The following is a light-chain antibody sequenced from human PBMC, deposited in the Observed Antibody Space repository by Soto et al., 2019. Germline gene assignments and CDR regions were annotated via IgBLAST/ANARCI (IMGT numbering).Light chain of an antibody. CDR2: DAS. V-gene: IGKV1-5*01. J-gene: IGKJ1*01. CDR1: QSVDIW. CDR3: QQYNTYSWT. Sequence: DIQMTQSPSTLSASVGDRVTITCRASQSVDIWLAWYQEKPGKAPKLLIYDASSLESGVPSRFSGSGSGTEFTLTISSLQPDDFATYFCQQYNTYSWTFCQGTKVEIK.